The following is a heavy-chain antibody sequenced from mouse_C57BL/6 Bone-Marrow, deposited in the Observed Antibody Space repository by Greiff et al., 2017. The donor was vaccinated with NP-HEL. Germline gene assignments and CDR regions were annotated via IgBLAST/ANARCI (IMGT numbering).Heavy chain of an antibody. CDR3: ARMGLPDY. Sequence: QVQLQQSGPGLVQPSQSLSITCTVSGFSLTSYGVHWVRQSPGKGLEWLGVIWSGGSTDYNAAFISRLSISKDNSKSQVFFKMNSLQADDTAIYYCARMGLPDYWGQGTTLTVSS. J-gene: IGHJ2*01. D-gene: IGHD5-5*01. V-gene: IGHV2-2*01. CDR1: GFSLTSYG. CDR2: IWSGGST.